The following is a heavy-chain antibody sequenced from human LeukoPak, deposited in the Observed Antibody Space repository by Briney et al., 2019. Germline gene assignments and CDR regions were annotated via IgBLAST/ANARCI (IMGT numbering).Heavy chain of an antibody. J-gene: IGHJ6*02. CDR1: GGSISSGGYY. CDR2: IYYSGST. Sequence: SETLSLTCTVSGGSISSGGYYWSWIRQHPGKGLEWIGYIYYSGSTYYNPSLKSRVTISVDTSKNQFSLKLSSATAADTAVYYCARDRQQLVFPYYYYGMDVWGQGTTVTVSS. CDR3: ARDRQQLVFPYYYYGMDV. V-gene: IGHV4-31*03. D-gene: IGHD6-13*01.